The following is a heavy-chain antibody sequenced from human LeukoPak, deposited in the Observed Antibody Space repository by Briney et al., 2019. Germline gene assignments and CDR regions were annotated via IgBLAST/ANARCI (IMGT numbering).Heavy chain of an antibody. CDR1: GGTFSSYG. V-gene: IGHV1-18*01. J-gene: IGHJ4*02. Sequence: ASVKVSCKASGGTFSSYGISCVRQAPGQGLEWMGWISAYNGNTNYAQKLQGRVTMTTDTSTSTAYMELRSLRSDDTAVYYCARDHLAVAGTLFDYWGQGTLVTVSS. CDR2: ISAYNGNT. CDR3: ARDHLAVAGTLFDY. D-gene: IGHD6-19*01.